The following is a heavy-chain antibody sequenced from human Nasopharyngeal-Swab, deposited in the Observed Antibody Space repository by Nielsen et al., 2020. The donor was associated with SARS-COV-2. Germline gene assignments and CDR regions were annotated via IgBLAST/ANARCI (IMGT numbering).Heavy chain of an antibody. J-gene: IGHJ6*03. CDR3: ARRGAVAGYYYYYMDV. CDR2: IYPGDSDT. D-gene: IGHD6-19*01. Sequence: KVSCKGSGYSFTSYWIGWVRQMPRKGLEWMGIIYPGDSDTRYSPSFQGQVTISADKSISTAYLQWSSLKASDTAMYYCARRGAVAGYYYYYMDVWGKGTTVTVSS. CDR1: GYSFTSYW. V-gene: IGHV5-51*01.